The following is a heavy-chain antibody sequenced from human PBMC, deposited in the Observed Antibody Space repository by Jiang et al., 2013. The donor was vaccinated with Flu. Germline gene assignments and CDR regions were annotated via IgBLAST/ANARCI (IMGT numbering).Heavy chain of an antibody. CDR2: IWYDGSKK. J-gene: IGHJ4*02. Sequence: LLESGGGVVQPGRSLRLSCAASGFTFSSYGMHWVRQAPGKGLEWVALIWYDGSKKYYVDSVKGRFTISRDNSKNTLYLQMNSLRAEDTAVYYCASERSWFFDYWGQGTLVTVSS. D-gene: IGHD3-22*01. CDR3: ASERSWFFDY. CDR1: GFTFSSYG. V-gene: IGHV3-33*01.